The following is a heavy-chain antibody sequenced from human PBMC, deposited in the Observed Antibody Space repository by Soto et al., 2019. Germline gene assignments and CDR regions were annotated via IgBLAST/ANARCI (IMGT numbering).Heavy chain of an antibody. D-gene: IGHD6-6*01. CDR3: ARGIYSTSSFFDS. CDR1: GDSISTADYY. J-gene: IGHJ4*02. V-gene: IGHV4-30-4*01. CDR2: IYYSGNT. Sequence: SETLSLTCTVSGDSISTADYYWNWIRQPPGKGLEWIGYIYYSGNTYYIPSLKSRVTISVDTSKNQISLKLNSVTAADTAVYYCARGIYSTSSFFDSWGQGTFVTFSS.